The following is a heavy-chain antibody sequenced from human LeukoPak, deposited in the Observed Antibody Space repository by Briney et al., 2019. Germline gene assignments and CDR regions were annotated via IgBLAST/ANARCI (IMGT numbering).Heavy chain of an antibody. CDR3: VKGGRHIVVVPDSPRDWFDP. J-gene: IGHJ5*02. V-gene: IGHV3-64D*06. Sequence: GGSLRLSCSASGFTFNIYAMHWVRQAPGKGLEYVSAISSNGGCTYYADSVKGRFTFSRDNSKNTLYLQMSSLRPEDTAVYYCVKGGRHIVVVPDSPRDWFDPWGQGTLVTVSS. CDR1: GFTFNIYA. CDR2: ISSNGGCT. D-gene: IGHD2-2*01.